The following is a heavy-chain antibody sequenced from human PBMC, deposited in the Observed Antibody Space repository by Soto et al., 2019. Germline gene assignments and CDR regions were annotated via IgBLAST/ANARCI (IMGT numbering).Heavy chain of an antibody. CDR1: GFSFSNYW. J-gene: IGHJ4*02. CDR2: INRDGGER. CDR3: ARDATLCLDC. Sequence: RGGSLRLSCAASGFSFSNYWMAWVRQAPGKGLEWVANINRDGGERYHADSVRGRFTIFRDNSENSLYLQMNRLRAEDTAVYYCARDATLCLDCWGRGTMVTVS. V-gene: IGHV3-7*03.